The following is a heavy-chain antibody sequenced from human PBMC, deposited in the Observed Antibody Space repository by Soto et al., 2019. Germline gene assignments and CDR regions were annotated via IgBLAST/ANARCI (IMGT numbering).Heavy chain of an antibody. J-gene: IGHJ3*02. CDR2: VIPIFGTA. Sequence: SVKVSCKASGGTFSSYAISWVRQAPGQGLEWMGGVIPIFGTANYAQKFQGRVTITADESTSTAYMELSSLRSEDTAVYYCAREVDYYDSSGYSVPQAFDIWGQGTMVTVSS. CDR1: GGTFSSYA. D-gene: IGHD3-22*01. V-gene: IGHV1-69*13. CDR3: AREVDYYDSSGYSVPQAFDI.